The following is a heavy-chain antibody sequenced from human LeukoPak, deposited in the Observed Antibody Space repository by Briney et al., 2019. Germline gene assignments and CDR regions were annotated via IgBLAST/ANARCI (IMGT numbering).Heavy chain of an antibody. CDR2: IRSDGYHT. CDR1: GFTFSSYS. V-gene: IGHV3-30*02. D-gene: IGHD1-26*01. CDR3: AKPSGSGVDY. J-gene: IGHJ4*02. Sequence: PGGSLRLSCAASGFTFSSYSMNWVRKAPAKGQGWVAFIRSDGYHTYYADSVKRRFTITRDNSKNTLYLQMNSLRLEDMALYYCAKPSGSGVDYWGQGTRVTVSS.